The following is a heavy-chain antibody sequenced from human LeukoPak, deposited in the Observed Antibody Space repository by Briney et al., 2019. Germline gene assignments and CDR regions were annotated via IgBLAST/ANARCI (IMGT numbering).Heavy chain of an antibody. D-gene: IGHD4-23*01. CDR3: ARGRTTVVTRVFGY. Sequence: ASVKVSCKASGYTFTSYGINWVRQATGQGLEWTGWMNPNSGNTGYAQKFQGRVTMTRNTSISTAYMELSSLRSGDTAVYYCARGRTTVVTRVFGYWGQGTLVTVSS. CDR2: MNPNSGNT. J-gene: IGHJ4*02. CDR1: GYTFTSYG. V-gene: IGHV1-8*01.